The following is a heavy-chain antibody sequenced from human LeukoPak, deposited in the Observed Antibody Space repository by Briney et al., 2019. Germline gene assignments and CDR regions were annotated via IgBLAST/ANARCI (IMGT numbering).Heavy chain of an antibody. CDR1: GGSISPYY. CDR2: IYYSGST. CDR3: ARHGGGGESYPRVFDY. V-gene: IGHV4-59*08. D-gene: IGHD1-26*01. Sequence: SETLSLTCTASGGSISPYYWSWIRQSPGKGLEWIGYIYYSGSTNYNPSLKSRVTISVDTSKNQFSLKLSSVTAADTAMYYCARHGGGGESYPRVFDYWGRGNLVTVSS. J-gene: IGHJ4*02.